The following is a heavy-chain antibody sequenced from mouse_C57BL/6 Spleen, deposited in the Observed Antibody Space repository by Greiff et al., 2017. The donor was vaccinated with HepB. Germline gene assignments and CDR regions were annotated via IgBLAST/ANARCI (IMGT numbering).Heavy chain of an antibody. V-gene: IGHV3-6*01. CDR2: ISYDGSN. CDR3: AREGNSSGYVGAMDY. CDR1: GYSITSGYY. Sequence: EVQRVESGPGLVKPSQSLSLTCSVTGYSITSGYYWNWIRQFPGNKLEWMGYISYDGSNNYNPSLKNRISITRDTSKNQFFLKLNSVTTEDTATYYCAREGNSSGYVGAMDYWGQGTSVTVSS. J-gene: IGHJ4*01. D-gene: IGHD3-2*02.